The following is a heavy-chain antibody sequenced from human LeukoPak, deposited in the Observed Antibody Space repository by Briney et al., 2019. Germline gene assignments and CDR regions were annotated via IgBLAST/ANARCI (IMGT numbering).Heavy chain of an antibody. D-gene: IGHD6-19*01. CDR1: GYTVTSYD. V-gene: IGHV1-8*01. CDR3: ARAVAGGSYYGMDV. J-gene: IGHJ6*02. CDR2: RNPNSGST. Sequence: GASVKVSCKASGYTVTSYDINWVRQATAQGLEWMGWRNPNSGSTGYAKKSHSRVTMNRHTSISTAYMEPNSLRSEDTAVYYCARAVAGGSYYGMDVWGQGTTVTVSS.